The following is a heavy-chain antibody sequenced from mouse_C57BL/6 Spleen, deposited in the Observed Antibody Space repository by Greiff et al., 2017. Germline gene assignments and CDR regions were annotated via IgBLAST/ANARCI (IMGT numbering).Heavy chain of an antibody. D-gene: IGHD1-1*01. CDR3: ARAYYYGSSSHAMDY. V-gene: IGHV3-6*01. CDR2: ISYDGSN. J-gene: IGHJ4*01. CDR1: GYSITSGYY. Sequence: VPLQQSGPGLVKPSQSLSLTCSVTGYSITSGYYWNWIRQFPGNKLVWMGYISYDGSNNYHPSLKNRISITRDTSKNQFFLKLNSVTTEDTASYYGARAYYYGSSSHAMDYWGQGTSGTVSS.